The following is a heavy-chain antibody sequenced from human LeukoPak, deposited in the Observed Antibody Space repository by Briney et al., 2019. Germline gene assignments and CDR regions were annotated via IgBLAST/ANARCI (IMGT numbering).Heavy chain of an antibody. J-gene: IGHJ4*02. V-gene: IGHV3-23*01. CDR3: AKNAGGSGYNPFDY. CDR1: GFTFSSCA. CDR2: ISGSDDST. Sequence: GGSLRLSCAASGFTFSSCAMSWVRQAPGKGLEWVSAISGSDDSTYYADSVKGRFTISRDNSKNTLYLQMNSLRAEDTAVYYCAKNAGGSGYNPFDYRGQGTLVTVSS. D-gene: IGHD5-24*01.